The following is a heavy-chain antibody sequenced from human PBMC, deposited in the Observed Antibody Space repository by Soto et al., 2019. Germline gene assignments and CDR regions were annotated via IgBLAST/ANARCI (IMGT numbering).Heavy chain of an antibody. D-gene: IGHD2-15*01. CDR1: GGTFSSYA. J-gene: IGHJ4*02. Sequence: VASVKVSCKASGGTFSSYAISWVRQAPGQGLEWMGGIIPIFGTANYAQKFQGRVTITADESTSTAYMELSSLRSEDTAVYYCARDLNGYCSGGSCYGGNGYWGQGTLVTVSS. V-gene: IGHV1-69*13. CDR2: IIPIFGTA. CDR3: ARDLNGYCSGGSCYGGNGY.